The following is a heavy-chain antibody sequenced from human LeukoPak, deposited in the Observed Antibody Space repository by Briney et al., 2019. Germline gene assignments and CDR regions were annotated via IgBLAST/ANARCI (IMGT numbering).Heavy chain of an antibody. CDR3: ARGGIVATMVDGMDV. Sequence: ASVKVSCKASGYTFTGYYMHWVRQATGQGLEWMGWMNPNSGNTGYAQKFQGRVTMTRNTTISTAYMELSSLRSEDTAVYYCARGGIVATMVDGMDVWGQGTTVTVSS. CDR2: MNPNSGNT. CDR1: GYTFTGYY. V-gene: IGHV1-8*02. D-gene: IGHD5-12*01. J-gene: IGHJ6*02.